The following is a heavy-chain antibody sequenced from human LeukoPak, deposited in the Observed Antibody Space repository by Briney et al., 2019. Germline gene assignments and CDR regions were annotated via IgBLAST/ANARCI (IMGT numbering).Heavy chain of an antibody. CDR2: ISSSSSTI. CDR1: GFTFFTYS. D-gene: IGHD3-10*01. J-gene: IGHJ4*02. CDR3: ARDRAYFDF. V-gene: IGHV3-48*01. Sequence: PGGSLRLSCAASGFTFFTYSMNWVRQAPGKGLEWVSYISSSSSTIYYADSVKGRLTISRDNAKDSLDLQMNSLRAEDTAVYYCARDRAYFDFWGQGTLVTVSS.